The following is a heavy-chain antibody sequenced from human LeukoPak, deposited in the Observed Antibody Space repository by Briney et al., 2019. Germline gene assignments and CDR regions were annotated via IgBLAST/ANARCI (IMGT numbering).Heavy chain of an antibody. CDR2: IYYSGST. Sequence: EPSETLSLTCTVSGGSISSSSYYWGWIRQPPGKGLEWIGSIYYSGSTYYNPSLKSRVTISVDTSKNQFSLKLSSVTAADTAVYYCARHVSIQLWNFEVLGYFDYWGQGTLVTVSS. J-gene: IGHJ4*02. CDR3: ARHVSIQLWNFEVLGYFDY. CDR1: GGSISSSSYY. V-gene: IGHV4-39*01. D-gene: IGHD5-18*01.